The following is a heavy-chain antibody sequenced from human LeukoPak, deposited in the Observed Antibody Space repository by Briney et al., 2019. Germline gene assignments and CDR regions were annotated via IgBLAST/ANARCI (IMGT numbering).Heavy chain of an antibody. D-gene: IGHD6-19*01. Sequence: KASETLSLTCAVSGGSISSSNWWSWIRQPPGKGLEWIGEINHSGSTNYNPSLKSRVTISVDTSKNQFSLKLSSVTAADTAVYYCARQGWVDYWGQGTLVTVSS. J-gene: IGHJ4*02. CDR1: GGSISSSNW. V-gene: IGHV4-4*02. CDR3: ARQGWVDY. CDR2: INHSGST.